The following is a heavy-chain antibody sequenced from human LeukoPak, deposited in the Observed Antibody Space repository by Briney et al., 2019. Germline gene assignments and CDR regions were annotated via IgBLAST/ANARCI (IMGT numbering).Heavy chain of an antibody. D-gene: IGHD3-22*01. CDR3: ARDLPYYYDSSGYTFFDY. J-gene: IGHJ4*02. CDR1: GGSFSGYY. V-gene: IGHV4-34*01. CDR2: INHSGST. Sequence: SETLSLTCAVYGGSFSGYYWSWIRQPPGKGLEWIGEINHSGSTNYNPSLKSRVTISVDTSKNQFSLKLSSVTAADTAVYYCARDLPYYYDSSGYTFFDYWGQGTLVTVSS.